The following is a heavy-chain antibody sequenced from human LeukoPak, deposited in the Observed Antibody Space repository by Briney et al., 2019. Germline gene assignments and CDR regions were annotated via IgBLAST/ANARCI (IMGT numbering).Heavy chain of an antibody. D-gene: IGHD3-3*01. CDR2: ISGSGGST. J-gene: IGHJ4*02. CDR3: AKDNRITIFGVVDTLFDY. V-gene: IGHV3-23*01. Sequence: GGSLRLSCAASGFTFSSYAMSWVRQAPGKGLEWVSAISGSGGSTYYADSVKGRFTIPRDNSKNTLYLQMNSLRAEDTAVYYCAKDNRITIFGVVDTLFDYWGQGTLVTVSS. CDR1: GFTFSSYA.